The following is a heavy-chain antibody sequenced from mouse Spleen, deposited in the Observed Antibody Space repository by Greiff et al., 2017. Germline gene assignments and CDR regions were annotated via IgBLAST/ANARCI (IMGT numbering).Heavy chain of an antibody. CDR1: GFTFSDYG. D-gene: IGHD1-1*01. CDR2: ISSGSSTI. CDR3: AKGRGLLLRFMDY. J-gene: IGHJ4*01. Sequence: VQLKESGGGLVKPGGSLKLSCAASGFTFSDYGMHWVRQAPEKGLEWVAYISSGSSTIYYADTVKGRFTISRDNAKNTLFLQMTSLRSEDTAMYYCAKGRGLLLRFMDYWGQGTSVTVSS. V-gene: IGHV5-17*01.